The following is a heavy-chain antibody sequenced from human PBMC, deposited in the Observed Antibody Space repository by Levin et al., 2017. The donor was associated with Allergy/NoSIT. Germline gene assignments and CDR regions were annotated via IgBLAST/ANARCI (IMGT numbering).Heavy chain of an antibody. D-gene: IGHD2-8*01. CDR3: AKDGSGRAVLMVYAIKDGDWYFDL. CDR1: GFTFDDYA. V-gene: IGHV3-9*01. CDR2: ISWNSGSI. J-gene: IGHJ2*01. Sequence: PGGSLRLSCAASGFTFDDYAMHWVRQAPGKGLEWVSGISWNSGSIGYADSVKGRFTISRDNAKNSLYLQMNSLRAEDTALYYCAKDGSGRAVLMVYAIKDGDWYFDLWGRGTLVTVSS.